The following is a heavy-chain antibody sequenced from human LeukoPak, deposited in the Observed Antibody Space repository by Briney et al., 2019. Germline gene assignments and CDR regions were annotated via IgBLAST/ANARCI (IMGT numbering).Heavy chain of an antibody. CDR1: GCSISSYY. CDR3: ARAAAAGITDY. CDR2: IYYSGST. J-gene: IGHJ4*02. V-gene: IGHV4-59*01. D-gene: IGHD6-13*01. Sequence: PSETLSLTCTVSGCSISSYYWSWIRQPPGKGLEWIGYIYYSGSTNYNPSLKSRVTISVDTSKNQFSLKLSSVTAADTAVYYCARAAAAGITDYWGQGTLGTVSS.